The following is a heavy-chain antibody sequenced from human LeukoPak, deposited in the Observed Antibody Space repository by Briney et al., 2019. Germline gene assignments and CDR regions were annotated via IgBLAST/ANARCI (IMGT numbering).Heavy chain of an antibody. Sequence: SETLSLTCAVYGGSFSGYYWSWIRQPPGKGLEWIGEINHSGSTNYNPSLKSRVTISVDTSKNQFSLTLSSVTAADTAVYYCARYPVICDAFDIWGQGTMVTVSS. CDR3: ARYPVICDAFDI. V-gene: IGHV4-34*01. J-gene: IGHJ3*02. CDR2: INHSGST. CDR1: GGSFSGYY.